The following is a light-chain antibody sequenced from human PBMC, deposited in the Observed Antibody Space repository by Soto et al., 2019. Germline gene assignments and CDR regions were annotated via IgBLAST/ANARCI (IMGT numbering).Light chain of an antibody. V-gene: IGLV2-14*01. CDR1: SSDVGGYKY. Sequence: QSALTQPASVSGSPGQSITISCTGTSSDVGGYKYVSWYQQHPGKAPKLMIYDVSNRPSGVSNRFSGSKSGDTASLTISGLQAEDKADYYCSSYTSSSTVVFGGGTKLTVL. J-gene: IGLJ2*01. CDR3: SSYTSSSTVV. CDR2: DVS.